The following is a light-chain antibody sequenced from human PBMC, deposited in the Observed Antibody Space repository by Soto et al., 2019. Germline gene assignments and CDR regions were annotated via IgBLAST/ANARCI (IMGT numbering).Light chain of an antibody. CDR2: KAS. V-gene: IGKV1-5*03. CDR3: QQFHSFSPT. Sequence: DIQITQSPSTLSASVGHRVTITCRASQSISSCLAWYQQKPGKAPKLLIYKASSLESGVPSRFSGSGSGTEFTLTIRSLQPDDFGSYYCQQFHSFSPTFGQGTKVEIK. CDR1: QSISSC. J-gene: IGKJ1*01.